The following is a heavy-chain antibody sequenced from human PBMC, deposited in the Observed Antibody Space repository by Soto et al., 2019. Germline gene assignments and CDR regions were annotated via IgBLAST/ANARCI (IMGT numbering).Heavy chain of an antibody. Sequence: QVQLQQWGAGLLKPSETLSLTCAVYGGSFSGYYWSWIRQPPGKGLEWIGEINHSGSTNYNPSLKSXXTXSXATSKNQFSLKLSSVTAADTAVYYCARGSGSYSLDYWGQGTLVTVSS. D-gene: IGHD3-10*01. J-gene: IGHJ4*02. CDR2: INHSGST. CDR3: ARGSGSYSLDY. CDR1: GGSFSGYY. V-gene: IGHV4-34*01.